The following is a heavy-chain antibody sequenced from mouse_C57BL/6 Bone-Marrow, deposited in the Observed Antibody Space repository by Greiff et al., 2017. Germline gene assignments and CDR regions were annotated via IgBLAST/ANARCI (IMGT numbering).Heavy chain of an antibody. CDR3: AREDYGIDY. D-gene: IGHD2-1*01. CDR2: ISPRSGNT. J-gene: IGHJ2*01. CDR1: GYTFTSYG. V-gene: IGHV1-81*01. Sequence: VKLQQSGAELARPGASVQLSCKASGYTFTSYGISWVKQRTGQGLEWIGEISPRSGNTYYNEKFKGKATLTADKSASTAYMELRSLTSEDSAVYFCAREDYGIDYWGQGTTLTVSS.